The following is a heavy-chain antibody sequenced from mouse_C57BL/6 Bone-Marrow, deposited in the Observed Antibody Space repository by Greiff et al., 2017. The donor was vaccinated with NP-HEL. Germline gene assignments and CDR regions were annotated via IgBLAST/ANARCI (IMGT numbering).Heavy chain of an antibody. D-gene: IGHD1-1*01. CDR3: ARDSRSSPYYYAMDY. J-gene: IGHJ4*01. Sequence: EVQLQESGPGLVKPSQSLSLTCSVTGYSITSGYYWNWIRQFPGNKLEWMGYISYDGSNNYNPSLKNRISITRDTSKNQFFLKLNSVTTEDTATYYCARDSRSSPYYYAMDYWGQGTSVTVSS. CDR2: ISYDGSN. CDR1: GYSITSGYY. V-gene: IGHV3-6*01.